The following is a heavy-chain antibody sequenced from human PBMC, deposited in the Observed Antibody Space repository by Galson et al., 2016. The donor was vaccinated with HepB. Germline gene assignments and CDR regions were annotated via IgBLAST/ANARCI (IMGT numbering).Heavy chain of an antibody. CDR1: GLMFSNHG. J-gene: IGHJ4*02. Sequence: SLRLSCAASGLMFSNHGMHWVRRSPGEGLEWVAVISSDGNNKYYGDSVKGRFTISRDSSKNTVYLLMSRLRAEDTAVYFCAKDGDTLEVTSAIPLDYWGQGATVIVSS. CDR2: ISSDGNNK. CDR3: AKDGDTLEVTSAIPLDY. D-gene: IGHD2-21*02. V-gene: IGHV3-30*18.